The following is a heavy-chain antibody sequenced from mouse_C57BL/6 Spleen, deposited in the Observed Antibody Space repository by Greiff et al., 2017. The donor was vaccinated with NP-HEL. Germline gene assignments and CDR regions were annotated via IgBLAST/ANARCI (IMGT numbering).Heavy chain of an antibody. J-gene: IGHJ2*01. V-gene: IGHV1-82*01. D-gene: IGHD1-1*01. CDR1: GYAFSSSW. CDR3: ARDYYGSSYGDY. Sequence: VQLQQSGPELVKPGASVKISCKASGYAFSSSWMNWVKQRPGKGLEWIGRIYPGDGDTNYNGKFKGKATLTADKPSSTAYMQLSSLTSEDSAVYFCARDYYGSSYGDYWGQGTTLTVSS. CDR2: IYPGDGDT.